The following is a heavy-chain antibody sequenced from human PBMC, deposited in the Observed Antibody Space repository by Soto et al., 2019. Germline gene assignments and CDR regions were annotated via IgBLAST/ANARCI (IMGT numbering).Heavy chain of an antibody. CDR1: GGYIIGYC. D-gene: IGHD4-17*01. CDR2: IYYSGST. V-gene: IGHV4-59*08. Sequence: TSVTMCVTCSVAGGYIIGYCWSWIRKQTGKGLEWIGYIYYSGSTNYNSSLKSRVTISVDTSKNQFSLKLSSVTAADTAVYYCARLPGHYGDYLFDYWGQGTLVTVSS. CDR3: ARLPGHYGDYLFDY. J-gene: IGHJ4*02.